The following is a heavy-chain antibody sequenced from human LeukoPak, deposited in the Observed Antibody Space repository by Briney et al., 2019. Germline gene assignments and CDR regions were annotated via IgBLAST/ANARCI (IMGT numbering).Heavy chain of an antibody. CDR1: GFIFSDYY. J-gene: IGHJ4*02. D-gene: IGHD4-17*01. V-gene: IGHV3-11*06. CDR2: ISSSSSYI. Sequence: GGSLRLSCPASGFIFSDYYMSWIRQAPGKGLEWVSYISSSSSYINYADSVKGRFTISRDNAKNSLYLQMNSLRAEDTAVYYCARVSYGDSGYFDYWGQGTLVTVAS. CDR3: ARVSYGDSGYFDY.